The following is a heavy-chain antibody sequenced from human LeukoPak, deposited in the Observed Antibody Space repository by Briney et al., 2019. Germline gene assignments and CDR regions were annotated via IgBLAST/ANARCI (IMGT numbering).Heavy chain of an antibody. V-gene: IGHV4-39*01. CDR2: IYYSGST. Sequence: PSETLSLTCTVSGGSISTSNYYWGWIRQPPGKGLEWIGSIYYSGSTYYSPSLKSRVTISVDTSKNQFSLKLSSVTAADTAVYYCARRPRGYSSGWYSYWGQGTLVTVSS. CDR3: ARRPRGYSSGWYSY. J-gene: IGHJ4*02. D-gene: IGHD6-19*01. CDR1: GGSISTSNYY.